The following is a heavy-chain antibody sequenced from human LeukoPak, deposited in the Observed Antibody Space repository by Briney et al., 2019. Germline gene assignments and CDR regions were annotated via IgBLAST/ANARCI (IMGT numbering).Heavy chain of an antibody. D-gene: IGHD1-1*01. Sequence: PSDTLSLTCTVSGGSISDSYCAWIRQPPGKGLEWIGHIYNSGSTNYNPSLKSQVTISAGTSKNQFSLKQSFVTGADTAMYYCARAKAGTSHWGQGTLVTVSS. CDR3: ARAKAGTSH. J-gene: IGHJ4*02. V-gene: IGHV4-59*07. CDR2: IYNSGST. CDR1: GGSISDSY.